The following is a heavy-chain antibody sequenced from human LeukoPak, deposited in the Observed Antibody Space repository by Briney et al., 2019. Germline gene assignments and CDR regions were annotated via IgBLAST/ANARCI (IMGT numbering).Heavy chain of an antibody. Sequence: GASVKVSCKASGYTFTGYYMHWVRQAPGQGLEWMGWINPNSGGTNYAQKFQGRVTMTRDTSISTAYMELSRLRSDDTAVYYCARESGSAYYDRTTVVRYWGQGTLVTVSS. CDR1: GYTFTGYY. J-gene: IGHJ4*02. CDR2: INPNSGGT. CDR3: ARESGSAYYDRTTVVRY. D-gene: IGHD3-22*01. V-gene: IGHV1-2*02.